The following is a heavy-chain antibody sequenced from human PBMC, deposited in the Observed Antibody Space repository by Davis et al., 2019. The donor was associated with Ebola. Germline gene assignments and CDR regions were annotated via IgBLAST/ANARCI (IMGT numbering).Heavy chain of an antibody. V-gene: IGHV5-51*01. CDR3: ATLEDYGDCPED. D-gene: IGHD4-17*01. CDR2: IYPRDSDT. Sequence: PGGSLRLSCKDSGFSFTTMWIAWVRQTPGKGLEWMGIIYPRDSDTRYSPSFQGRVTISADKSVGTAYLQWTSLEASDSAVYYCATLEDYGDCPEDWGQGTLVTVSS. CDR1: GFSFTTMW. J-gene: IGHJ4*02.